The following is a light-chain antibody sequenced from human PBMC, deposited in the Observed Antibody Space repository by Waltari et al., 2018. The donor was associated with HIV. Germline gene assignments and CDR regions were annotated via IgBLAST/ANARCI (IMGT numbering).Light chain of an antibody. J-gene: IGLJ3*02. V-gene: IGLV1-47*01. CDR1: SPTVVTNY. CDR3: ATWDDSLSAWL. CDR2: HNN. Sequence: QSVLTPPPSASGAPGQRVTLSCSGTSPTVVTNYVYWYQHPPGTPPDLLTYHNNQRPLGVHDRFSGSKSGTSASLAISGLRSEDESDYYCATWDDSLSAWLFGGGTRLSVL.